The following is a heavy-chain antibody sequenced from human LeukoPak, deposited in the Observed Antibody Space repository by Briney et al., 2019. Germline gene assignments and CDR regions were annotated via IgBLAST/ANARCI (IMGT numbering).Heavy chain of an antibody. CDR2: INSDGSST. D-gene: IGHD4-11*01. J-gene: IGHJ4*02. Sequence: GGSLRLSCAASGFTFSSYWVHWVRQAPGKGLVWVSRINSDGSSTSYADSVKGRFTISRDNAKNTLYLQMNSLRAEDTAVYYCARGNSNYGLSYWGQGTLVTVSS. V-gene: IGHV3-74*01. CDR3: ARGNSNYGLSY. CDR1: GFTFSSYW.